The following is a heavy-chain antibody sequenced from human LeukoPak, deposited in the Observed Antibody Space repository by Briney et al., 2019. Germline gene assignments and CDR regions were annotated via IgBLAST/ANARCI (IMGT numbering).Heavy chain of an antibody. D-gene: IGHD7-27*01. V-gene: IGHV4-4*07. Sequence: PSETLSLTCPVSAGSISSYSWSWIRQPAGKGLEWIGRIYTSGSTNYNPSLKSRVTMSVDTSKNQFSLKLRSVTAADTAVYYCARGYNWGSPTRNFYYLDVWGKGTTVTVSS. CDR3: ARGYNWGSPTRNFYYLDV. J-gene: IGHJ6*03. CDR1: AGSISSYS. CDR2: IYTSGST.